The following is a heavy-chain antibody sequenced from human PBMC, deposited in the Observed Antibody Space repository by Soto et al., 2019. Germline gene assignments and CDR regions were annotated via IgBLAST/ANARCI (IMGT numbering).Heavy chain of an antibody. Sequence: GGSLRLSCAASGFTFSSYAMSWVRQAPGKGLEWVSAISGSGGSTYYADSVKGRFTISRDNSKNTLYLQMNSLRAEDTAVYYCAKDPKPRDTAMVYWGQRTLVTVSS. CDR1: GFTFSSYA. V-gene: IGHV3-23*01. CDR3: AKDPKPRDTAMVY. CDR2: ISGSGGST. J-gene: IGHJ4*02. D-gene: IGHD5-18*01.